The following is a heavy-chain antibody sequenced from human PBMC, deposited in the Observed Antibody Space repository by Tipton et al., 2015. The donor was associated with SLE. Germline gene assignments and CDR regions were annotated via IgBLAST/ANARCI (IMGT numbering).Heavy chain of an antibody. CDR2: IYYSGST. D-gene: IGHD6-13*01. V-gene: IGHV4-59*01. Sequence: TLSLTCTVSGGSISSYYWSWIRQPPGKGLEWIGYIYYSGSTNYNPSLKSRVTISVDTPKNQFSLKLSSVTAADTAVYYCARAIAYQQLAPMDVWGKGTTVTVSS. J-gene: IGHJ6*03. CDR3: ARAIAYQQLAPMDV. CDR1: GGSISSYY.